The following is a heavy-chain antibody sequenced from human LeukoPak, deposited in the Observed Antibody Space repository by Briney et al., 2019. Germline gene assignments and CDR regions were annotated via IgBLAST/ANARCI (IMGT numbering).Heavy chain of an antibody. CDR3: ARQEYSSSWSGYDY. V-gene: IGHV4-39*01. D-gene: IGHD6-13*01. Sequence: SETLSLTCTVSGGSISSSSYSWGWIRQPPGKGLEWIGSIYYSGSTYYNPSLKSRVTISVDTSKNQFSLKLSSVTAADTAVYYCARQEYSSSWSGYDYWGQGTLVTVSS. CDR2: IYYSGST. J-gene: IGHJ4*02. CDR1: GGSISSSSYS.